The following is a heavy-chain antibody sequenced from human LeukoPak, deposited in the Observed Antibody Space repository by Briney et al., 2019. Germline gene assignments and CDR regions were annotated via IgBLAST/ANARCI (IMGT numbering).Heavy chain of an antibody. J-gene: IGHJ3*01. Sequence: GASVKVSCKASGYSFTDYYMHWVRQAPGQGLEWMGWINPKSDGTKYAQNFQGRVTMTWDTSISTAYMEVSRLTSDDTAIFYCARDPPGTTAFDLWGQGTMVTVSS. D-gene: IGHD1-1*01. CDR3: ARDPPGTTAFDL. CDR1: GYSFTDYY. V-gene: IGHV1-2*02. CDR2: INPKSDGT.